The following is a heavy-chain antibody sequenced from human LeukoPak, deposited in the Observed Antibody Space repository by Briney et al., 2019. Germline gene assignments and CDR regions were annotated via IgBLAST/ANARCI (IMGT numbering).Heavy chain of an antibody. V-gene: IGHV4-30-2*01. CDR2: IYHSGST. CDR1: GGSISSGGYS. J-gene: IGHJ3*02. Sequence: PSETLSLTCAVSGGSISSGGYSWSWIRQPPGKGLEWIGHIYHSGSTYYNPSLKSRVTISVDRSKNQFSLKLSSVTAADTAVYYCARGSYCSSTSCYFPDAFDIWGQGTMVTVSS. D-gene: IGHD2-2*01. CDR3: ARGSYCSSTSCYFPDAFDI.